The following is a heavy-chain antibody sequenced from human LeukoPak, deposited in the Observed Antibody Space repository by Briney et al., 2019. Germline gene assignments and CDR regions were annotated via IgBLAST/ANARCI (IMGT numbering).Heavy chain of an antibody. V-gene: IGHV3-23*01. D-gene: IGHD3/OR15-3a*01. CDR3: AKGPPWTGPAFDY. J-gene: IGHJ4*02. Sequence: GGSLRLSCAASGFTFGSYSMTWVGQAPAKGLEWVSSISGTGGSTNYADSVKGRFTIFRDNSKNTLSLQMKSRRAEYTAVYYCAKGPPWTGPAFDYWGQGTLVTVSS. CDR1: GFTFGSYS. CDR2: ISGTGGST.